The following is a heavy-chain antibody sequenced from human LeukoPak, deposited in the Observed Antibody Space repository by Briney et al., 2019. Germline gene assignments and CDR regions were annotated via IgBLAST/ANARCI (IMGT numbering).Heavy chain of an antibody. D-gene: IGHD4/OR15-4a*01. Sequence: SETLSLTCAVSGYSISSDNWWGWIRQPPGKGLKWIGYIHYSGITYYSPSLKSRVTLSVDTSKNQFSLRLSSVTAVDTAVYYCARKPNAVYWFDPWGQGTLVTVSS. J-gene: IGHJ5*02. CDR1: GYSISSDNW. CDR3: ARKPNAVYWFDP. V-gene: IGHV4-28*01. CDR2: IHYSGIT.